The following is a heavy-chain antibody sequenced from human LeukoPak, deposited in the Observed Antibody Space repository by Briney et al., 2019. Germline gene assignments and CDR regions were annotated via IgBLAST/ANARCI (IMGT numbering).Heavy chain of an antibody. Sequence: ASVKVSCKASGGTFSSYAISWVRQAPGQGLEWMGGIIPIFGTANYAQKFQGRVTITADESTSTAYMELSSLRSEDTAVYYCARTMGYCSGGSCYFHYWGQGTLVTVSS. CDR1: GGTFSSYA. CDR2: IIPIFGTA. CDR3: ARTMGYCSGGSCYFHY. J-gene: IGHJ4*02. D-gene: IGHD2-15*01. V-gene: IGHV1-69*01.